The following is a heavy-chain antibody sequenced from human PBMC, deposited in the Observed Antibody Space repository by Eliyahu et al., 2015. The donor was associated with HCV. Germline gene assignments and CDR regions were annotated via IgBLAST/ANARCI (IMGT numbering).Heavy chain of an antibody. D-gene: IGHD3-22*01. J-gene: IGHJ6*02. Sequence: QVQLVQSGAEXKKPGASVKVSCXASGXTFTGXYXPXVRQAPGQGLEWMGWINPNSGGTNYAQKFQGRVTMTRDTSISTAYMELSRLRSDDTAVYYCARSYYYDSSGYYNYYYYGMDVWGQGTTVTVSS. CDR3: ARSYYYDSSGYYNYYYYGMDV. CDR1: GXTFTGXY. V-gene: IGHV1-2*02. CDR2: INPNSGGT.